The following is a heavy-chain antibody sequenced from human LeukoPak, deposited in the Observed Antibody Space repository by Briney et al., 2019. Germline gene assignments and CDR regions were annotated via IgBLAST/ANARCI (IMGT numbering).Heavy chain of an antibody. V-gene: IGHV3-21*01. Sequence: GGSLRLSCAASGFTFSSYSMNWVRQAPGKGLEWVSSISSSSSYIYYADSVKGRFTISRDNAKNSLYLQMNSLRDEDTAVYYCASPLIVGDTNWGQGTLVTVSS. J-gene: IGHJ4*02. CDR2: ISSSSSYI. D-gene: IGHD1-26*01. CDR1: GFTFSSYS. CDR3: ASPLIVGDTN.